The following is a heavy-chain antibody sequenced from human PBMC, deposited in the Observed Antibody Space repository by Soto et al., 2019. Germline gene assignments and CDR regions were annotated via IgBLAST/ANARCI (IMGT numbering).Heavy chain of an antibody. V-gene: IGHV4-4*02. CDR1: GGSISTSNW. Sequence: QVQLQESGPGLVKPSGTLSLTCAVSGGSISTSNWWSWVRQPPGKGLEWIGEVYHSGSTNYNPSLKSGFAMSVDKSKNQFSLKLNSVTAADTALYYCASTSTSGTRFDYWCQGSLVTVSS. CDR3: ASTSTSGTRFDY. J-gene: IGHJ4*02. CDR2: VYHSGST. D-gene: IGHD1-1*01.